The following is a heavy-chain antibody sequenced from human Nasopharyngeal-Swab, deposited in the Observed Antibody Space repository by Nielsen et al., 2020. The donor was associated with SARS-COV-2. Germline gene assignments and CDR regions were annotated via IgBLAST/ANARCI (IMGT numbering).Heavy chain of an antibody. J-gene: IGHJ6*03. D-gene: IGHD5-18*01. CDR2: IKSKTDGGTT. V-gene: IGHV3-15*01. CDR3: TTGRGYSYGYYYYYMDV. Sequence: GGSLRLSCAASGFTFSNAWMSWVRQAPGKGLEWVGRIKSKTDGGTTDYAAPVKGRFTISRDDSKNTLYLQMSSLKTEDTAVYYCTTGRGYSYGYYYYYMDVWGKGTTVTVSS. CDR1: GFTFSNAW.